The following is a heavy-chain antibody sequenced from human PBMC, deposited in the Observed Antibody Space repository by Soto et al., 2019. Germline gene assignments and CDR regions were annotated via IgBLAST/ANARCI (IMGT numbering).Heavy chain of an antibody. CDR1: GFTFSSYA. J-gene: IGHJ5*02. V-gene: IGHV3-23*01. Sequence: EVQLLESGGGLVQPGGSLRLSCAASGFTFSSYAMSWVRQAPGKGLEWVSAISGSGGSTYYADSVKGRFTISRDNSKSTLYLKMNSLRAEDTAVYYCAKSDRGWFGPFDPWGQGTLVTVSS. CDR3: AKSDRGWFGPFDP. CDR2: ISGSGGST. D-gene: IGHD3-16*01.